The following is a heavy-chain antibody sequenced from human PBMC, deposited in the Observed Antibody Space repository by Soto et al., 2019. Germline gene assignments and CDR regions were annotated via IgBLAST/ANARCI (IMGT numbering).Heavy chain of an antibody. V-gene: IGHV4-4*02. J-gene: IGHJ4*02. CDR1: GGSIASDNW. CDR2: MYHSGTT. CDR3: ARASASSMLRGVIIN. Sequence: QVRLQESGPGLVRPSGTLSLTCTFSGGSIASDNWWTWVRQPPGRGLEWIGEMYHSGTTNYSPSLKSRVTILIDEFKNQFSLKLTSVTAADTARYYCARASASSMLRGVIINWGQGTLVTVSS. D-gene: IGHD3-10*01.